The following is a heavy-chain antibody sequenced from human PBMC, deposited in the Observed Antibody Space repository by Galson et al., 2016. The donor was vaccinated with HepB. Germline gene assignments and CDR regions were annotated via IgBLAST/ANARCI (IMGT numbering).Heavy chain of an antibody. V-gene: IGHV1-69*13. CDR1: GGTFTRYA. CDR3: ATRTTCYYEGRSYGGYDY. D-gene: IGHD3-22*01. Sequence: SVKVSCKASGGTFTRYAISWVRQAPGQGPEWMGGIIPIFGTANYAQKFQGRVTITADESTSTAYMELSSLRSEDTVVYYCATRTTCYYEGRSYGGYDYWGQGTLVTVSS. CDR2: IIPIFGTA. J-gene: IGHJ4*02.